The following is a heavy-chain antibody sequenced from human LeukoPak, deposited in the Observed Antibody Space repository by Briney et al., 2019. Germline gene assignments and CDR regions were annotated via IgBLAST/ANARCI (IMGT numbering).Heavy chain of an antibody. CDR2: INPSGGST. D-gene: IGHD4-23*01. V-gene: IGHV1-46*01. CDR1: GYTFTSYY. CDR3: ARDRNGGNANYYYFDY. Sequence: ASVKVSCKASGYTFTSYYMHWVRQAPGQGLEWMGIINPSGGSTSYAQKFQGRVTMTRDMSTSTVYMELSSLRSEDTAVYYCARDRNGGNANYYYFDYWSQGTLVTVSS. J-gene: IGHJ4*02.